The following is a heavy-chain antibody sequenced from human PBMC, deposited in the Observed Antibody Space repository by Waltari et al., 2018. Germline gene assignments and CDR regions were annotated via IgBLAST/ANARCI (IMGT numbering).Heavy chain of an antibody. D-gene: IGHD3-22*01. CDR2: INHSGST. CDR3: ARAHSSYYDSSGYPYFDY. CDR1: GGSFSGYS. J-gene: IGHJ4*02. Sequence: QVQIQQWGAGLLKPSETLSLTCAVYGGSFSGYSWSWIRQPPGKGLEWIGEINHSGSTNYNPSLKSRVTISVDTSKNQFSLKLSSVTAADTAVYYCARAHSSYYDSSGYPYFDYWGQGTLVTVSS. V-gene: IGHV4-34*01.